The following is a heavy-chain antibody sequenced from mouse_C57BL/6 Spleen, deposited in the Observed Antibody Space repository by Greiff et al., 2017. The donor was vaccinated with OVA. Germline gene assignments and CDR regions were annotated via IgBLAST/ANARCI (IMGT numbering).Heavy chain of an antibody. CDR1: GFTFSSYT. J-gene: IGHJ2*01. CDR2: ISGGGGNT. CDR3: ARHEGTWGYFDY. D-gene: IGHD5-1*01. V-gene: IGHV5-9*01. Sequence: DVKLVESGGGLVKPGGSLKLSCAASGFTFSSYTMSWVRQTPEKRLEWVATISGGGGNTYYPDSVKGRFTISRDNAKNTLYLQMSSLRSEDTALYYCARHEGTWGYFDYWGQGTTLTVSS.